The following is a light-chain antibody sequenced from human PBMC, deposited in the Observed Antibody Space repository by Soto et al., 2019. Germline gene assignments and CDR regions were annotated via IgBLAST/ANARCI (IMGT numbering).Light chain of an antibody. V-gene: IGKV1-5*01. CDR1: QSISSW. J-gene: IGKJ1*01. CDR2: DAS. CDR3: QHYNSYSEA. Sequence: DIQMTQSPSTLSASVGDRVTTTCRASQSISSWLAWYQQKPGKAPKLLIYDASSLKSGVPSRFSGSGSGTEFTLTISSLQPDDFATYYCQHYNSYSEAFGQGTKVDIK.